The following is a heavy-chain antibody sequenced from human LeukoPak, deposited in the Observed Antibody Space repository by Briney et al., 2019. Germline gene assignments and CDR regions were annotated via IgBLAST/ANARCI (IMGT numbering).Heavy chain of an antibody. CDR3: ARGRIVVVNLLDY. D-gene: IGHD3-22*01. J-gene: IGHJ4*02. Sequence: ASVKVSCKASGYTFTGYYMHWVRQAPGQGLEWMGWINPNSGGTNYAQKFQGRVTMTRDTSISTAYMELSRLRSDDTAVYYCARGRIVVVNLLDYWGQGTLVTVSS. CDR1: GYTFTGYY. V-gene: IGHV1-2*02. CDR2: INPNSGGT.